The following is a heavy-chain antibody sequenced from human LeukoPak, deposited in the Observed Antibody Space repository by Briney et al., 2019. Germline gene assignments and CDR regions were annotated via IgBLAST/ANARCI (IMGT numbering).Heavy chain of an antibody. J-gene: IGHJ1*01. D-gene: IGHD3-22*01. V-gene: IGHV3-48*02. CDR1: GFIFGDYN. CDR3: ARGLYPDYYVSSGSSPPEH. Sequence: PGGSLRLSCAASGFIFGDYNMNWVRQAPGKGLEWLSYISSGGSTIYYADSVKGRFTISRDNARNSLYLQMNSLTDEDTAVYYCARGLYPDYYVSSGSSPPEHWGQGTLVTVSS. CDR2: ISSGGSTI.